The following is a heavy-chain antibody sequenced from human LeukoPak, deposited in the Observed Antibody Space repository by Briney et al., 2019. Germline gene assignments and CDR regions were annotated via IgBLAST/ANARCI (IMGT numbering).Heavy chain of an antibody. CDR2: ISGSNGKT. V-gene: IGHV3-23*01. J-gene: IGHJ4*02. D-gene: IGHD5-18*01. Sequence: GGSLRLSCAASGFTFSSYAMSWVRQAPGKGLEWVSAISGSNGKTLYADSVKGRFTISRDNSQNTLYLQMNSLRPEDTAVYFCAREGYSYGFDYWGQGALVTVSS. CDR3: AREGYSYGFDY. CDR1: GFTFSSYA.